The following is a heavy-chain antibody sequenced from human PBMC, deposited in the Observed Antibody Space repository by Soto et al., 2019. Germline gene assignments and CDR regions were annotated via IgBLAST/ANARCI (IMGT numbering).Heavy chain of an antibody. Sequence: GGSLRLSCAASGFTFSSYAMHWVRQAPGKGLEWVAVISYDGSNKYYADSVKGRFTISRDNSKNTLYLQMNSLRAEDTAVYYCARDGILTGFDYWGQGTLVTVSS. CDR3: ARDGILTGFDY. J-gene: IGHJ4*02. CDR1: GFTFSSYA. CDR2: ISYDGSNK. D-gene: IGHD3-9*01. V-gene: IGHV3-30-3*01.